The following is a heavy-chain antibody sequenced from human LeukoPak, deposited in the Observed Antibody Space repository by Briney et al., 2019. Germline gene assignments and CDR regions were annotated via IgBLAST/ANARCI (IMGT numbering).Heavy chain of an antibody. J-gene: IGHJ4*02. CDR1: GFTFSSYS. V-gene: IGHV3-21*04. CDR2: ISSSSIYI. D-gene: IGHD3-10*01. CDR3: ARDSRYYYGSGSYSY. Sequence: PGGSLRLSCAASGFTFSSYSMNWVRQAPGKGLECVSSISSSSIYIYYADSVKGRFTISRDNAKNSLYLQMNSLRAEDTALYYCARDSRYYYGSGSYSYWGQRTLVTVSS.